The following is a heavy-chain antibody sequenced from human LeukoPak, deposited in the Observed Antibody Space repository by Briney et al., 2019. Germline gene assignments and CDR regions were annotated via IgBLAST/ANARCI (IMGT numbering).Heavy chain of an antibody. Sequence: GGSLRLSCATSGFTFGDYAMSWVRQAPGKGLEWVGFIRSKTYGATTEYATSVKGRFTIPRDDSKSIAYLQMNGLETEDTAFYYCARHKAVAITYFDHWGQGTLVTVSS. CDR2: IRSKTYGATT. V-gene: IGHV3-49*04. J-gene: IGHJ4*02. CDR1: GFTFGDYA. CDR3: ARHKAVAITYFDH. D-gene: IGHD6-19*01.